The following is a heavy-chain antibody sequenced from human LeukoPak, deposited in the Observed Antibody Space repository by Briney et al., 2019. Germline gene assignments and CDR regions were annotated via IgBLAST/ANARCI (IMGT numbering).Heavy chain of an antibody. D-gene: IGHD2-15*01. CDR3: ARDGYCSSGSCHPFDY. Sequence: GGSLRLSCAASGFTFSIYNMNWVRQAPGKGLEWVSYISRSSNTTYYADSVKGRFTISRDNAKNSLYLQMNSLRVEDTAVYYCARDGYCSSGSCHPFDYWGQGTLVTVSS. CDR1: GFTFSIYN. CDR2: ISRSSNTT. J-gene: IGHJ4*02. V-gene: IGHV3-48*01.